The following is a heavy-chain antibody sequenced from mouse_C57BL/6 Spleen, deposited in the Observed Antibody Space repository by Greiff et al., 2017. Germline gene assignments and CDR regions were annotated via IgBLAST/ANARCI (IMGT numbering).Heavy chain of an antibody. V-gene: IGHV1-4*01. CDR1: GYTFTSYT. CDR3: ARWTFDYYGSSPFAY. D-gene: IGHD1-1*01. CDR2: INPSSGYT. J-gene: IGHJ3*01. Sequence: VKLVESGAELARPGASVKMSCKASGYTFTSYTMHWVKQRPGKGLEWIGYINPSSGYTKYNQKFKDKATLTADKSTSTAYMQLSSLTSEDSAVYYCARWTFDYYGSSPFAYWGQGTLVTVSA.